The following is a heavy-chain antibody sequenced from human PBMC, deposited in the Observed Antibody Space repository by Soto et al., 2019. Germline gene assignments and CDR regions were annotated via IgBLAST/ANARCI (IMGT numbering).Heavy chain of an antibody. CDR1: GFTFSSYD. V-gene: IGHV3-30*18. Sequence: HVQLVEAGGGVVQPGRSLRLSCAASGFTFSSYDMHWVRQAPGKGLEWVAVISYAGDYQYYADSVKGRFTISRDNSKNTLYLQMNTLRPEDTAVYFCAKSRGGSSWYEGDSWGQGTLVTVSS. D-gene: IGHD6-13*01. J-gene: IGHJ4*02. CDR3: AKSRGGSSWYEGDS. CDR2: ISYAGDYQ.